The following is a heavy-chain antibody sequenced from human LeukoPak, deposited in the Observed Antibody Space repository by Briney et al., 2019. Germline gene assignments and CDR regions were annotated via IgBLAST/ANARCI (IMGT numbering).Heavy chain of an antibody. V-gene: IGHV3-48*03. CDR1: GFTPSSYE. CDR2: ISSSGSTI. CDR3: LNGWFDP. J-gene: IGHJ5*02. Sequence: PGGSMRLSCAASGFTPSSYEMNWVRQAPGKGLGWVSYISSSGSTIYYADSVKGRFTISRDNAKNSLYLQMNSLRDEDTAVYYCLNGWFDPWGQGTLVTVSS.